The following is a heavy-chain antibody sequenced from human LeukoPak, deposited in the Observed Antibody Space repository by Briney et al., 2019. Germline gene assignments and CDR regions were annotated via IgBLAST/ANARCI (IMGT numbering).Heavy chain of an antibody. CDR2: INPNTGAT. J-gene: IGHJ4*02. CDR1: GYTFTGQD. Sequence: ASVKVSCKASGYTFTGQDMHWVRQAPGHGFEWMGWINPNTGATKYAQKFQGRVTMTRDTTINTAYMELTSLTSDDTAVYYCASYPRYSSSPPFDYWGQGTMVTVSP. V-gene: IGHV1-2*02. CDR3: ASYPRYSSSPPFDY. D-gene: IGHD6-6*01.